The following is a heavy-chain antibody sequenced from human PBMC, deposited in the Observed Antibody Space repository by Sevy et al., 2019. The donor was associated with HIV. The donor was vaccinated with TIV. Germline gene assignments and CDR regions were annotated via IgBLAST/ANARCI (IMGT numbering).Heavy chain of an antibody. D-gene: IGHD3-9*01. CDR2: ISSSSSTI. CDR3: ARDRVDYDILTGYYIDAFDI. V-gene: IGHV3-48*02. J-gene: IGHJ3*02. CDR1: GFTFSSYS. Sequence: GGSLRLSCAASGFTFSSYSMNWVRQAPGKGLEWVSYISSSSSTIYYADSVKGRFTISRDNAKNSLYLQMNSPRDEDTAVYYCARDRVDYDILTGYYIDAFDIWGQGTMVTVSS.